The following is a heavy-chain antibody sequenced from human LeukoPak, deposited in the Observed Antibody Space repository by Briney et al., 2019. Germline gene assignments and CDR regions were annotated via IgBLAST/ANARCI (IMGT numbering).Heavy chain of an antibody. CDR1: GFTFSNAW. D-gene: IGHD2-21*02. J-gene: IGHJ4*02. V-gene: IGHV3-15*01. CDR2: IKSQADGGTT. Sequence: GGSLRLSCAASGFTFSNAWMTWVRQAPGKGLEWVGRIKSQADGGTTDYAAPVKGRFTISRDDSKNMMHLQMDSLKTEDTAVYYRATRQLPNCDCPLDFWGQGTLVTVSS. CDR3: ATRQLPNCDCPLDF.